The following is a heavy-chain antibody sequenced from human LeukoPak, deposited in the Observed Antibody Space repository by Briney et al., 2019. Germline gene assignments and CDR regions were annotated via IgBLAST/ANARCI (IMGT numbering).Heavy chain of an antibody. CDR2: INPNSGGT. CDR3: ARDVEVQGYCSGGSCYYPDY. V-gene: IGHV1-2*02. D-gene: IGHD2-15*01. CDR1: GYTFTGYY. J-gene: IGHJ4*02. Sequence: ASVKVSCKASGYTFTGYYMHWVRQAPGQGLEWMGWINPNSGGTNYAQKFQGRVTMTRDTSISTAYMELSGLRSDDTAVYYCARDVEVQGYCSGGSCYYPDYWGQGTLVTVSS.